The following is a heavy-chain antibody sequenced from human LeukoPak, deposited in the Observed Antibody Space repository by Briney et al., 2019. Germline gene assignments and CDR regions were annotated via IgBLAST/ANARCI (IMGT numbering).Heavy chain of an antibody. J-gene: IGHJ4*02. D-gene: IGHD6-13*01. CDR1: GGSISSGSYY. CDR2: IYTSGST. V-gene: IGHV4-61*02. Sequence: SQTLSLTCTVSGGSISSGSYYWSWIRQPAGKGLEWIGRIYTSGSTNYNPSLKRRVTISVDTSKNQFSLKLSSVTAADTAVYYCARDSGIAAAGTGFDYWGQGTLVTVSS. CDR3: ARDSGIAAAGTGFDY.